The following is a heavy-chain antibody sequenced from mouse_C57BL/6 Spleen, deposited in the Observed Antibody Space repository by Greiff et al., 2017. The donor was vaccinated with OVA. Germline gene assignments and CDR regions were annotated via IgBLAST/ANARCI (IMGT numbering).Heavy chain of an antibody. D-gene: IGHD2-3*01. CDR1: GYAFSSSW. Sequence: QVQLQQSGPELVKPGASVKISCKASGYAFSSSWMNWVKQRPGKGLEWIGRIYPGDGDTNYNGKFKGKATLTADKSSSTAYMQLSSLTSEDSAVYFCERPDGYYWDYWGQGTTLTVSS. V-gene: IGHV1-82*01. CDR2: IYPGDGDT. J-gene: IGHJ2*01. CDR3: ERPDGYYWDY.